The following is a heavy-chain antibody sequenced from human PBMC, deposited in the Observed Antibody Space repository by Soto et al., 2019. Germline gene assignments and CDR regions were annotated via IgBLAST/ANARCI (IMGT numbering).Heavy chain of an antibody. V-gene: IGHV1-2*02. CDR2: INPNSGGT. D-gene: IGHD6-13*01. J-gene: IGHJ5*02. CDR1: GYTFTGYY. CDR3: ARGYLAAAGYNWFDP. Sequence: ASVKVSCKASGYTFTGYYMHWVRQAPGQGLEWMGWINPNSGGTNYAQKFQGRVTMTRDTSISTAYMELSRLRSDDTAVYYCARGYLAAAGYNWFDPWGQGTLVTVSS.